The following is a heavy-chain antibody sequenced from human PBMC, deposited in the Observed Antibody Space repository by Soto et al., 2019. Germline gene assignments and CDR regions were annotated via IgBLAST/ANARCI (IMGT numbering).Heavy chain of an antibody. CDR3: AGCAGSATYCFFFVY. Sequence: EVQVVESGGGLVQSGGSLTLSCAASGFTVSNSYMSWVRQAPGKGLEWVSAIYSGGSTYYADSVKGRFTISRDNSRNTLYRQMNSLRAEFTAVYFCAGCAGSATYCFFFVYWGQGTPVTVSS. CDR2: IYSGGST. J-gene: IGHJ4*02. CDR1: GFTVSNSY. V-gene: IGHV3-66*01. D-gene: IGHD3-10*01.